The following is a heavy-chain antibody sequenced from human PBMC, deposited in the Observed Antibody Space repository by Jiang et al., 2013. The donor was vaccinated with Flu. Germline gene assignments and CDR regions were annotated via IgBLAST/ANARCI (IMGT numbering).Heavy chain of an antibody. J-gene: IGHJ4*02. Sequence: GSGLVKPSETLSLTCTVSGGSISSSSYYWGWIRQPPGKGLEWIGSIYYSGSTYYNPSLKSRVTISVDTSKNQFSLKLSSVTAADTAVYYCARLNGGDFAFDYWGQGTLVTVSS. CDR2: IYYSGST. D-gene: IGHD3-16*01. V-gene: IGHV4-39*01. CDR3: ARLNGGDFAFDY. CDR1: GGSISSSSYY.